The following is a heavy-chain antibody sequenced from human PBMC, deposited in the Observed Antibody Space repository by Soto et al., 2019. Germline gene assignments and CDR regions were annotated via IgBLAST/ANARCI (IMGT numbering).Heavy chain of an antibody. CDR2: ISGSGGST. Sequence: GGSLRLSCAASGFTFSSYAMSWVRQAPGKGLEWVSAISGSGGSTYYADSVKGRFTISRDNSKNTLYLQMNSLGAEDTAVYYCAKVPSGHASGSYKKNAYYFDYWGQGTLVTVSS. J-gene: IGHJ4*02. D-gene: IGHD1-26*01. CDR3: AKVPSGHASGSYKKNAYYFDY. V-gene: IGHV3-23*01. CDR1: GFTFSSYA.